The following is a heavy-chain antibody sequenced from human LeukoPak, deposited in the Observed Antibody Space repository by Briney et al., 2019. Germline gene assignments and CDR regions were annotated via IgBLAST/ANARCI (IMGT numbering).Heavy chain of an antibody. CDR1: GGSISSYY. D-gene: IGHD2-21*02. V-gene: IGHV4-59*01. CDR2: IYYSGST. J-gene: IGHJ4*02. Sequence: SETLSLTCTVSGGSISSYYWSWIRQPPGKGQEWIGYIYYSGSTNYNPSLKSRVTISVDTSKNQFSLKLSSVTAADTAVYYCARTYCGGDCYPGFYDYWGQGTLVTVSS. CDR3: ARTYCGGDCYPGFYDY.